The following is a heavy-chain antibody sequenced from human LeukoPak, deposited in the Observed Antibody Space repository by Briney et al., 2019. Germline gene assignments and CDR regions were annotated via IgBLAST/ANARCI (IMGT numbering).Heavy chain of an antibody. Sequence: KPSETLSLTCTVYGGSFSSYYWSWIRQPPGKGLEWIGYIYYSGSTNYNPSLKSRVTISVDTSKNQFSLKLSSVTAADTAVYYCAREADSSGYYYQSSAFDIWGQGTMVTVSS. D-gene: IGHD3-22*01. V-gene: IGHV4-59*01. CDR1: GGSFSSYY. CDR3: AREADSSGYYYQSSAFDI. CDR2: IYYSGST. J-gene: IGHJ3*02.